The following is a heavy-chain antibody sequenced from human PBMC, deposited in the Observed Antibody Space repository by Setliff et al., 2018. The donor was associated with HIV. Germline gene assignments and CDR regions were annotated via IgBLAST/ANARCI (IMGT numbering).Heavy chain of an antibody. CDR2: INHSGST. CDR3: ARPHPMGSGSPWDY. Sequence: SETLSLTCAVYGGSFSGYYWYWIRQPPGKGLEWIGEINHSGSTNYNPSLKSRVTISVDTSKNQFSLKLSSVTAADTAVYYCARPHPMGSGSPWDYWGQGTLVTVSS. V-gene: IGHV4-34*01. CDR1: GGSFSGYY. J-gene: IGHJ4*02. D-gene: IGHD3-10*01.